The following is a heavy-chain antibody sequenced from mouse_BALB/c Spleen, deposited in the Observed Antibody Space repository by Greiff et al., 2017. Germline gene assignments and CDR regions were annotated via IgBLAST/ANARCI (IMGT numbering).Heavy chain of an antibody. Sequence: QVQLKQSGAELVRPGTSVKVSCKASGYAFTNYLIEWVKQRPGQGLEWIGVINPGSGGTNYNEKFKGKATLTADKSSSTAYMQLSSLTSDDSAVYFCARSYYGSDWFAYWGQGTLVTVSA. D-gene: IGHD1-1*01. CDR3: ARSYYGSDWFAY. CDR2: INPGSGGT. CDR1: GYAFTNYL. J-gene: IGHJ3*01. V-gene: IGHV1-54*03.